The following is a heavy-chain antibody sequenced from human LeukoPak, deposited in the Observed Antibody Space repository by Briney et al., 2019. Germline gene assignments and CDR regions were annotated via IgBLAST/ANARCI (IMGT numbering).Heavy chain of an antibody. CDR1: GFTFSSYS. Sequence: GGSLRLSCAASGFTFSSYSMNWVRQAPGKGLEWVSSISSYSSYKDCADSVKGRFTISRDNAKKSLYLQMNTLRAEDTAVYYCASFDDLHYDGVDVWGQGTTVTVS. D-gene: IGHD3-9*01. CDR3: ASFDDLHYDGVDV. J-gene: IGHJ6*02. V-gene: IGHV3-21*01. CDR2: ISSYSSYK.